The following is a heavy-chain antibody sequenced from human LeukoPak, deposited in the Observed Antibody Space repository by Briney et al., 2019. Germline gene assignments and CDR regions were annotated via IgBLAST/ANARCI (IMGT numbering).Heavy chain of an antibody. D-gene: IGHD3-22*01. CDR1: GGSISSSSYY. V-gene: IGHV4-39*01. J-gene: IGHJ5*02. Sequence: PSETLSLTCTVSGGSISSSSYYWGWIRQPPGKGLEWIGSINYSGSTYYNPSLKSRVTISVDTSKNQFSLQLSSVTAADTAVYYCARQYYYDSSGPGGFDPWGQGTLVTVSP. CDR2: INYSGST. CDR3: ARQYYYDSSGPGGFDP.